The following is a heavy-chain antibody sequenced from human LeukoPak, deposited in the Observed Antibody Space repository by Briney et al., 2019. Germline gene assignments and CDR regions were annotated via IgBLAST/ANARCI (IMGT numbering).Heavy chain of an antibody. CDR3: ARGGRGSAAVVAPRSFDI. CDR1: GFTLSRYD. Sequence: RPGGSLRLSCAASGFTLSRYDMHWVRQATGKGLEWVSAIGKAGDTYYPGSVQGRFIISRDISKNTLYLQMNNLRAEDSALYYCARGGRGSAAVVAPRSFDIWGQGTMVTVSS. D-gene: IGHD3-22*01. CDR2: IGKAGDT. J-gene: IGHJ3*02. V-gene: IGHV3-13*01.